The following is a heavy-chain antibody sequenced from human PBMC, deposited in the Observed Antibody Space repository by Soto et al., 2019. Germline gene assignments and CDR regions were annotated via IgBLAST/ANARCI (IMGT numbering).Heavy chain of an antibody. D-gene: IGHD3-10*01. V-gene: IGHV3-30*04. CDR2: ISYDGSNK. Sequence: GGSLRLSSAASGFTFSSYAMHWVRQAPGKGLEWVAVISYDGSNKYYADSVKDRFTISRDNSKNTLYLQMNSLRAEDTAVYYCARDIAYYGSGSYQYDDAFDIWGQGTMVTVSS. J-gene: IGHJ3*02. CDR3: ARDIAYYGSGSYQYDDAFDI. CDR1: GFTFSSYA.